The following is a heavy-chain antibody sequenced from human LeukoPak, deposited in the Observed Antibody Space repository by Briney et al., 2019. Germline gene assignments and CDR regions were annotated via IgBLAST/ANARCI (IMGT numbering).Heavy chain of an antibody. CDR1: GFTFSSYA. Sequence: GGSLRLSCAASGFTFSSYAMHWVRQAPGKGLEYVSAISSNGGSTYYANSVKGRFTISRDNSKNTLYLQMGSLRAEDMAVYYCARSRGYYYESSGYPDYWGQGTLVTVSS. J-gene: IGHJ4*02. CDR3: ARSRGYYYESSGYPDY. V-gene: IGHV3-64*01. D-gene: IGHD3-22*01. CDR2: ISSNGGST.